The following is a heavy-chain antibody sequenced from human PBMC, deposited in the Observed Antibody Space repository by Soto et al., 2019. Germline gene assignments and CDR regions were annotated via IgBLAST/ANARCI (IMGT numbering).Heavy chain of an antibody. CDR1: GYTFSNYW. CDR2: IYPGDSNT. V-gene: IGHV5-51*01. Sequence: GESLKISCKGSGYTFSNYWVAWVRQMPGKGLEWMGIIYPGDSNTRYSPSFQGQVTISADKFISTTYLQWSSLKASDTAMYYCARRGSNWPLDYWGQGTLVTVSS. CDR3: ARRGSNWPLDY. J-gene: IGHJ4*02. D-gene: IGHD6-13*01.